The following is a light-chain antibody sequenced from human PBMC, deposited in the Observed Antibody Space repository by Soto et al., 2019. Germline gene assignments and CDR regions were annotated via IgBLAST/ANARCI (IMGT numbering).Light chain of an antibody. CDR3: QQYGGSYT. Sequence: EMVLTQSPGTLSFSPGETATLSCRASQSVSSSYLAWYQQKPGQAPRLLIYGASSRAPVIPGRFSGSASGTDFTLIISRLDPEESSLYYCQQYGGSYTFGQGTKLEIK. V-gene: IGKV3-20*01. J-gene: IGKJ2*01. CDR1: QSVSSSY. CDR2: GAS.